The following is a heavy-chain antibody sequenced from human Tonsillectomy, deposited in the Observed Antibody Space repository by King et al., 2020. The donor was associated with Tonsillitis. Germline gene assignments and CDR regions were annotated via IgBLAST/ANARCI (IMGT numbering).Heavy chain of an antibody. CDR1: GFTFNSYA. J-gene: IGHJ4*02. CDR2: ISYDGSNK. D-gene: IGHD3-16*01. Sequence: VQLVESGGGVVQPGRSLRLSCAASGFTFNSYAMHWVRQAPGKGLEWVAIISYDGSNKYYADSVKGRFTISRDNSKNTLYLQMNSLRAEDTAVYYCARGDYVSEYYFDYWGQGTLVTVSS. CDR3: ARGDYVSEYYFDY. V-gene: IGHV3-30-3*01.